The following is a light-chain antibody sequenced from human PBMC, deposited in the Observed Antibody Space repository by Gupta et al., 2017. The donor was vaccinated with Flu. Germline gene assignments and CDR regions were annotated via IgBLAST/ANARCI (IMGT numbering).Light chain of an antibody. CDR3: HQYSSYPLT. CDR2: QAS. J-gene: IGKJ2*01. CDR1: QSIVNW. V-gene: IGKV1-5*03. Sequence: DIQMTQSPSTLSASVGDRVAITCRASQSIVNWLAWYQQKPGKAPNLLIYQASSLESGVPSRFSGSGSGTEFTLTISSLQPDDFATYYCHQYSSYPLTFGQGTKLEIK.